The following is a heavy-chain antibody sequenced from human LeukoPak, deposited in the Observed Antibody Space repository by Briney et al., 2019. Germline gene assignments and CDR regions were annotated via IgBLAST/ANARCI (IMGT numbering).Heavy chain of an antibody. CDR2: INPSGGST. CDR1: GYTFTSYY. D-gene: IGHD1-26*01. Sequence: GASVKVSCKASGYTFTSYYMHWVRQAPGQGLEWMGIINPSGGSTSYAQKFQGRVTMTRDTSTSTVYMELSSLGSEDTAVYYCAREGGSYWFDPWGQGTLVTVSS. V-gene: IGHV1-46*01. CDR3: AREGGSYWFDP. J-gene: IGHJ5*02.